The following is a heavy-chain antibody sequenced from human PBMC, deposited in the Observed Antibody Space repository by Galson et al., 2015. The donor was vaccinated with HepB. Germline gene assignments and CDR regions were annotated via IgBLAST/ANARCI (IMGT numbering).Heavy chain of an antibody. CDR1: GFTFSGSV. CDR3: TSPLADTNYYGMDV. Sequence: SLRLSCAASGFTFSGSVIHWVRRASGKGLEWVGRIRGKPNNYATAYAASVKGRFTVSRDASENTAYLQMNSLKTEDTAVYYCTSPLADTNYYGMDVWGQGTTVTVSS. D-gene: IGHD6-19*01. J-gene: IGHJ6*02. CDR2: IRGKPNNYAT. V-gene: IGHV3-73*01.